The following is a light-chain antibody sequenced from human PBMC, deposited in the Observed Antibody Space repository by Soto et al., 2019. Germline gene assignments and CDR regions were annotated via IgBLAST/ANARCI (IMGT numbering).Light chain of an antibody. CDR1: QSVSNN. Sequence: EIVLTQSPGTLSLSTGERATLSCMASQSVSNNLAWFQQKPGQVPRLLIYGASNRATGVSARFSGSGSGTEFTLTISSLQPEDFATYYCQQSYSAPLTFGGGTKVDIK. CDR3: QQSYSAPLT. V-gene: IGKV3-15*01. CDR2: GAS. J-gene: IGKJ4*01.